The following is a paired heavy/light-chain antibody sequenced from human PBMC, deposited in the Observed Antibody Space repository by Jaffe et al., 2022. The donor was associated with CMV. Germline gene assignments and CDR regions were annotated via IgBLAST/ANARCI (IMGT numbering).Light chain of an antibody. J-gene: IGKJ2*01. Sequence: DIQMTQSPSSLSASVGDRVTITCRASQSISSYLNWYQQKPGKAPKLLIYAASSLQSGVPSRFSGSGSGTDFTLTISSLQPEDFATYYCQQSYSTPAYTFGQGTKLEIK. CDR1: QSISSY. CDR3: QQSYSTPAYT. V-gene: IGKV1-39*01. CDR2: AAS.
Heavy chain of an antibody. D-gene: IGHD1-20*01. Sequence: QLQLQESGPGLVKPSETLSLTCTVSGGSISSSSYYWGWIRQPPGKGLEWIGSIYYSGSTYYNPSLKSRVTISVDTSKNQFSLKLSSVTAADTAVYYCARLRTKLNKRYNWNHDAFDIWGQGTMVTVSS. V-gene: IGHV4-39*01. CDR2: IYYSGST. CDR1: GGSISSSSYY. CDR3: ARLRTKLNKRYNWNHDAFDI. J-gene: IGHJ3*02.